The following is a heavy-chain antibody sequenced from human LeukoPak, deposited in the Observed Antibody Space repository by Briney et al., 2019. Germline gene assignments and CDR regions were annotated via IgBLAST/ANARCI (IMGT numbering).Heavy chain of an antibody. J-gene: IGHJ4*02. D-gene: IGHD2-15*01. Sequence: SETLPLTCTVSGGSISSYYWSWIRQPPGKGLEWIGYIYYSGSTNYNPSLKSRVTISVDTSKNQFSLKLSSVTAADTAVYYCARGHCSGGSCYWGYWGQGTLVTVSS. CDR3: ARGHCSGGSCYWGY. V-gene: IGHV4-59*01. CDR1: GGSISSYY. CDR2: IYYSGST.